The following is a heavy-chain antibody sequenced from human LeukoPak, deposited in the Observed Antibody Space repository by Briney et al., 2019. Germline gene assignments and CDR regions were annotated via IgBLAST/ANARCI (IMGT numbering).Heavy chain of an antibody. CDR2: INPNSGGT. V-gene: IGHV1-2*02. CDR3: ARANWNVPLGAFDI. CDR1: GYTFSGYS. J-gene: IGHJ3*02. D-gene: IGHD1-1*01. Sequence: ASVKVSCKASGYTFSGYSMHWVRQAPGQGLEWMGWINPNSGGTNYAQKFQGRVTMTRDTSISTADMELSSLRFDDTAVYYCARANWNVPLGAFDIWGQGTMVTASS.